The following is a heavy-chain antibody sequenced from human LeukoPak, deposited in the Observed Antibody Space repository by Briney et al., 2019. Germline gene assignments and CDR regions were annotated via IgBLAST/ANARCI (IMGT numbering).Heavy chain of an antibody. J-gene: IGHJ5*02. Sequence: SVKVSCKASGGTFSSYAISWVRQAPGQGLEWMGGIIPIFGTANYAQKFQGRVTITADESTSTAYMELSSLRSEDTAVYYCARAAPQITIFGVVTPNWFDPWGRGTLVTVSS. CDR3: ARAAPQITIFGVVTPNWFDP. D-gene: IGHD3-3*01. CDR2: IIPIFGTA. CDR1: GGTFSSYA. V-gene: IGHV1-69*13.